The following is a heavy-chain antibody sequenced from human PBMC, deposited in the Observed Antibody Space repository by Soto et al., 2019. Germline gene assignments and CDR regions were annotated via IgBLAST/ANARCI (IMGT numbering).Heavy chain of an antibody. CDR3: ARGVVGASTGFQH. J-gene: IGHJ1*01. V-gene: IGHV4-34*01. Sequence: PSETLSLTCAVYGASLSDNYCNWLRQPPGKGLEWIGEINHSGSTNYNPSLKSRVTISLDTSKNQSSLKLSSVSAADTAVYYCARGVVGASTGFQHWGQGTLVTVSS. CDR1: GASLSDNY. CDR2: INHSGST. D-gene: IGHD1-26*01.